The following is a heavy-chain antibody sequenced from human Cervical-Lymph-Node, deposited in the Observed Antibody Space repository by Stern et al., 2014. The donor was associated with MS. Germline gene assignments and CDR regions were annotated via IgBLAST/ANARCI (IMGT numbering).Heavy chain of an antibody. J-gene: IGHJ5*02. CDR3: ARWAYSSGWYNWFDP. D-gene: IGHD3-22*01. Sequence: QVQLQESGPGLVKPSETLSLTCTVSGGSISSSSYYWGWIRQPPGKGLEWIGSIYSSGSTYYNPSLKSRATISVDKSKNQFSLKLSSVTAADTAVYYCARWAYSSGWYNWFDPWGQGTLVTVSS. V-gene: IGHV4-39*01. CDR2: IYSSGST. CDR1: GGSISSSSYY.